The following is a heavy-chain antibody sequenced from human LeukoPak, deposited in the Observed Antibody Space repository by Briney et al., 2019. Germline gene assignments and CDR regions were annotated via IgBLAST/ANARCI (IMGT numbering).Heavy chain of an antibody. D-gene: IGHD3-16*02. CDR1: GGSISPYF. CDR2: IYVTGN. Sequence: PSETLSLTCTVSGGSISPYFWSWIRQPPGKGLEWIGYIYVTGNRYNPYLQSRVTISVDTSRNQFFLKMSSVTAADTAVYYCARHIGGGIEDMDVWGKGTKVTVSS. J-gene: IGHJ6*03. V-gene: IGHV4-59*08. CDR3: ARHIGGGIEDMDV.